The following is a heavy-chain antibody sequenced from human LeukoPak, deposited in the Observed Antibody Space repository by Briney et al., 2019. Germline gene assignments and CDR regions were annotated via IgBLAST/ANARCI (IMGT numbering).Heavy chain of an antibody. CDR2: ISSSANTI. CDR1: GFTFSSYE. Sequence: GGSLRLSCAASGFTFSSYEMNWVRQAPGKGLEWVSYISSSANTIYYADSVKGRFTISGDNAKNSLYLQMNSLRAEDTAVYYCARDSFPWTQLWFSGVDVWGQGTTVTVSS. J-gene: IGHJ6*02. D-gene: IGHD5-18*01. V-gene: IGHV3-48*03. CDR3: ARDSFPWTQLWFSGVDV.